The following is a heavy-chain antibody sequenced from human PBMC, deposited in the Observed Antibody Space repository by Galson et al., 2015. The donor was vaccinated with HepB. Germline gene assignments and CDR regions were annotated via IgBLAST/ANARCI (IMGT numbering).Heavy chain of an antibody. CDR1: GYTFTSYA. V-gene: IGHV1-3*01. CDR2: INAGNGNT. D-gene: IGHD2-21*01. CDR3: ARVPGDSLVLDY. Sequence: SVKVSCKASGYTFTSYAMHWVRQAPGQRLEWMGWINAGNGNTKYSQKFQGRVTITRDTSASTAYMELSSLRSEDTAVYYCARVPGDSLVLDYWGQGTLVTVSS. J-gene: IGHJ4*02.